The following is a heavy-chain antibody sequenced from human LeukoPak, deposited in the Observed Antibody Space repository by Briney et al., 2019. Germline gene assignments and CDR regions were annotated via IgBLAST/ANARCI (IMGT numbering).Heavy chain of an antibody. V-gene: IGHV3-15*01. D-gene: IGHD2-15*01. CDR1: GFTFSHAW. J-gene: IGHJ4*02. Sequence: GGSLRLSCAVSGFTFSHAWMSWVRQAPGKGLEWVGRIKSKTDGGTTDYAAPVKGRLTISRDDSKNTLYLQMNSLKSEDTAVYYCTTIRGFCSGRSCLGYWGQGTLVTVSS. CDR3: TTIRGFCSGRSCLGY. CDR2: IKSKTDGGTT.